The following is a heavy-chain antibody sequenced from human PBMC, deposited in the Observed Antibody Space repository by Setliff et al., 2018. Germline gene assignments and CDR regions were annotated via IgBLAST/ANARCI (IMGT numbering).Heavy chain of an antibody. Sequence: SETLSLTCTVSGGSINGGFYYWTWSRQPAGKGLEWIGRIFSSGRTSYNPSLKSRLAISMDTSTNQVSLKLSSVTAADTAAYYCARERLESSGSPLAFDIWGQGTRVT. J-gene: IGHJ3*02. CDR2: IFSSGRT. CDR1: GGSINGGFYY. CDR3: ARERLESSGSPLAFDI. D-gene: IGHD1-26*01. V-gene: IGHV4-61*02.